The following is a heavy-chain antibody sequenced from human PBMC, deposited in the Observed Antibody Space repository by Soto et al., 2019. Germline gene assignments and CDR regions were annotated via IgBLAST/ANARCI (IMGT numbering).Heavy chain of an antibody. Sequence: EVQLVESGGGLVQPGRSLRLSCAASGFTFDDYAMHWVRQAPGKGLEWVSGISWNSGSIGYADSVKGRFTISRDNAKNSLYLQMNSLRAEDTALYYRAKERGCSGGSCYPSAFDIWGQGTMVTVSS. V-gene: IGHV3-9*01. J-gene: IGHJ3*02. CDR3: AKERGCSGGSCYPSAFDI. CDR1: GFTFDDYA. CDR2: ISWNSGSI. D-gene: IGHD2-15*01.